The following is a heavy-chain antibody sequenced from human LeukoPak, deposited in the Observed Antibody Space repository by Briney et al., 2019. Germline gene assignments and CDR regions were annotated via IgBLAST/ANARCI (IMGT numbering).Heavy chain of an antibody. V-gene: IGHV3-7*04. J-gene: IGHJ3*02. Sequence: GGSLRLSCVASGFTFTNNWMTWVRQVPGKGLEWVANIKPDDSEIYYVASVKGRFTISRDNAKNSVFLQMNSLRVEDTAIYYCARGRAIDIWGRGTMVTVSS. CDR1: GFTFTNNW. CDR3: ARGRAIDI. CDR2: IKPDDSEI.